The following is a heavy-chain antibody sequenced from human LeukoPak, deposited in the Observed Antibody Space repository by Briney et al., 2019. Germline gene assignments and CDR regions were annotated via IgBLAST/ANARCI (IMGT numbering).Heavy chain of an antibody. CDR2: ISGSGGNT. J-gene: IGHJ3*02. Sequence: GGSLRLSCAASGFTFSSYAMSWVRQAPGKGLEWVSGISGSGGNTYYADSVKGRFTISRDNSKDTLYLQMNSLRVEDTAVYYCAESRIAVADDDAFDIWGQGTMVTVSS. D-gene: IGHD6-19*01. CDR1: GFTFSSYA. CDR3: AESRIAVADDDAFDI. V-gene: IGHV3-23*01.